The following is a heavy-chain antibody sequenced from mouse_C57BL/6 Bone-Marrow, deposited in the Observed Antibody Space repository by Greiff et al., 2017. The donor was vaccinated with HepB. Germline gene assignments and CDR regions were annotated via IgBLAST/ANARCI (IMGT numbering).Heavy chain of an antibody. CDR3: ARLDYGNYGY. CDR1: GYTFTSYG. Sequence: QVQLKQSGAELARPGASVKLSCKASGYTFTSYGISWVKQSTGQGLEWIGEIYPRSGNTYYNEKFKGKATLTADKSSSTAYKELRSLTSEDSAVYFCARLDYGNYGYWGRGTTLTVSS. D-gene: IGHD2-1*01. J-gene: IGHJ2*01. CDR2: IYPRSGNT. V-gene: IGHV1-81*01.